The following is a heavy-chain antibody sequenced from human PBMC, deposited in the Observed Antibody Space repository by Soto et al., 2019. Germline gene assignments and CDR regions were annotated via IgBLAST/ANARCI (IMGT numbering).Heavy chain of an antibody. J-gene: IGHJ5*02. Sequence: SETLSLTCTVSGGSISSSTYYWGWIRQPPGKGLEWIGNIYYSGSTYYNPSLKSRVTISVDTSKNQFSLKLSSVTAADTAVYYCARQLVVVATSHWFDPWGQGTLVTSPQ. D-gene: IGHD2-15*01. CDR3: ARQLVVVATSHWFDP. CDR2: IYYSGST. V-gene: IGHV4-39*01. CDR1: GGSISSSTYY.